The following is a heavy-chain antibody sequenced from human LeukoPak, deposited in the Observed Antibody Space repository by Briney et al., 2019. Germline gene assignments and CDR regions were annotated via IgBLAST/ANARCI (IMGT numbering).Heavy chain of an antibody. CDR3: ARSLTAVAGFDY. J-gene: IGHJ4*02. CDR1: GGTFISYT. CDR2: IIPILGIA. Sequence: GASVKVSCKASGGTFISYTISWVRQAPGQGLEWMGRIIPILGIANYAQKLQGRVTITADKSTSTAYMELSSLRSEDTAVYYCARSLTAVAGFDYWGQGTLVTVSS. D-gene: IGHD6-19*01. V-gene: IGHV1-69*02.